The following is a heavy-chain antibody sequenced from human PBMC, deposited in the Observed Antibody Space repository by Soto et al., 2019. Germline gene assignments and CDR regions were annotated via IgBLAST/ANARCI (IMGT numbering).Heavy chain of an antibody. D-gene: IGHD3-22*01. V-gene: IGHV1-69*13. Sequence: SVKVSCKASGGTFSSYAISWVRQAPGQGLEWMGGIIPIFGTANYAQKFLGRVTITADESTSTAYMELSSLRSEDTAVYYCARLGYYYDSSGYVSGYWGQGTLVTVSS. CDR3: ARLGYYYDSSGYVSGY. CDR2: IIPIFGTA. CDR1: GGTFSSYA. J-gene: IGHJ4*02.